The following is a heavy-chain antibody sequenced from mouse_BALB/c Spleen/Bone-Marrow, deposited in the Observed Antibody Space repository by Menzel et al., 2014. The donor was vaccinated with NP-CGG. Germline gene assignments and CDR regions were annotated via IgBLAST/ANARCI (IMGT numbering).Heavy chain of an antibody. D-gene: IGHD1-1*01. CDR3: ARTYGSSFFAY. CDR1: GYVFSSSW. Sequence: QVQLQQSGPELVKSGASVKISCKASGYVFSSSWMNWVKQRPGQGLEWIGRIYPGDGDTNYNGKFKGKATLTADKSSSTAYMQLSNLTSVDSAVYFYARTYGSSFFAYWGQGTLVTVSA. V-gene: IGHV1-82*01. CDR2: IYPGDGDT. J-gene: IGHJ3*01.